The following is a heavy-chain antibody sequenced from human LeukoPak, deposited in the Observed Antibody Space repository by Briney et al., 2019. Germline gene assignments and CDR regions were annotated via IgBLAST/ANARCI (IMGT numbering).Heavy chain of an antibody. D-gene: IGHD3-22*01. CDR2: MYYSGST. CDR1: GGSISSGDYC. Sequence: SETLSLTRTVSGGSISSGDYCWSWIRQPPGKGLEWIAYMYYSGSTYYNPSLKSRVTMSADTSKNQLSLKLSSVTAADTAVYYCARPYYYDSRIDPWGQGILVTVSS. J-gene: IGHJ5*02. V-gene: IGHV4-30-4*01. CDR3: ARPYYYDSRIDP.